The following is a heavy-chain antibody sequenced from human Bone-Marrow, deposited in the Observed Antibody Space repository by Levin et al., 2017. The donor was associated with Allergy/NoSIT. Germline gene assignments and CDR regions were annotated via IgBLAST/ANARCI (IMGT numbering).Heavy chain of an antibody. CDR3: AKAYYSDSSAASTLPLAD. D-gene: IGHD3-22*01. V-gene: IGHV3-23*01. CDR1: GFTFSSYA. CDR2: ISASGFST. Sequence: SGGSLRLSCAGSGFTFSSYAMSWVRQAPGKGLEWVSAISASGFSTYYADSVRGRFTISRDISKNTLYLQMNSLRAEDTAVYYCAKAYYSDSSAASTLPLADWGQGTLVTVSS. J-gene: IGHJ4*02.